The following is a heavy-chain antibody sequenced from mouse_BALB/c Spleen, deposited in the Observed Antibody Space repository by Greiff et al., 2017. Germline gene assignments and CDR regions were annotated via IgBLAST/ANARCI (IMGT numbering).Heavy chain of an antibody. Sequence: VQLKQSGPELVKPGASVKISCKASGYTFTDYNMHWVKQSHGKSLEWIGYIYPYNGGTGYNQKFKSKATLTVDNSSSTAYMELRSLTSEDSAVYYCARSDGYPLAYWGQGTLVTVSA. D-gene: IGHD2-3*01. J-gene: IGHJ3*01. CDR1: GYTFTDYN. CDR3: ARSDGYPLAY. CDR2: IYPYNGGT. V-gene: IGHV1S29*02.